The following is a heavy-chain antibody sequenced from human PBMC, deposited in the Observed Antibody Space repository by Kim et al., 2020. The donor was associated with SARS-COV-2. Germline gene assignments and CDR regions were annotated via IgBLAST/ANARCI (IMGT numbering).Heavy chain of an antibody. J-gene: IGHJ4*02. Sequence: TNYNPSLKSRVTISVDTSKNQFSLKLNSVTAADTAVYYCAREIAAAGLDYWGQGTLVTVSS. CDR3: AREIAAAGLDY. CDR2: T. D-gene: IGHD6-13*01. V-gene: IGHV4-59*01.